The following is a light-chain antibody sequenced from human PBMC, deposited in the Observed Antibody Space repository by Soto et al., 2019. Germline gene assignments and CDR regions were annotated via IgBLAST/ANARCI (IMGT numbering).Light chain of an antibody. CDR2: GAS. V-gene: IGKV3-15*01. J-gene: IGKJ4*01. CDR3: QHYTNWPLT. CDR1: HSVSSR. Sequence: EIVVTQSPATLSVSPGERATLSCRASHSVSSRLAWYQQKPGQAPRLLIYGASTRATGLPARFSGSGSGTEFTLTISSVQSEDFAVYYCQHYTNWPLTFGGGTKVDIK.